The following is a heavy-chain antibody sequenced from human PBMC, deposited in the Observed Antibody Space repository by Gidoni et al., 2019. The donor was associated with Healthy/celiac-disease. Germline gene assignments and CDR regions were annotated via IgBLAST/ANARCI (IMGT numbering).Heavy chain of an antibody. J-gene: IGHJ4*02. CDR3: AREDCSSTSCPLDY. CDR1: GFTFSSYG. V-gene: IGHV3-33*01. CDR2: IWYDGSNK. Sequence: QVQLVESGGGVVQPGRSLRLSCAASGFTFSSYGMHWVRQAPGKGLEWVAVIWYDGSNKYYADSVKGRFTISRDNSKNTLYLQMNSLRAEDTAVYYCAREDCSSTSCPLDYWGQGTLVTVSS. D-gene: IGHD2-2*01.